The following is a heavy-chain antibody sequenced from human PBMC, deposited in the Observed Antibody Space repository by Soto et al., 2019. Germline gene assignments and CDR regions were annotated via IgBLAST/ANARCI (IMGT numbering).Heavy chain of an antibody. Sequence: LSLTCAVYGGSFSGYYWSWIRQPPGKGLELIGEINHSGSTNYNPSLKSRVTISVDTSKNQFSLKLSSVTAADTAVYYCARGPVGGGNSPPYYYYGMDVWGQGTTVTVSS. CDR3: ARGPVGGGNSPPYYYYGMDV. CDR2: INHSGST. J-gene: IGHJ6*02. D-gene: IGHD2-21*02. V-gene: IGHV4-34*01. CDR1: GGSFSGYY.